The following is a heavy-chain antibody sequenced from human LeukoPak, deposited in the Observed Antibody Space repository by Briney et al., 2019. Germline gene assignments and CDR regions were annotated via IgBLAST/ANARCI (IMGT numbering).Heavy chain of an antibody. CDR1: GFTFSSYW. CDR3: ARRAAFFDY. V-gene: IGHV3-7*03. D-gene: IGHD3-16*01. Sequence: GGSLRLSCEASGFTFSSYWMSWVRPAPGKGLEWVANIKQDGSEKYYVDSVKGRFTISRDNAKNSLYLQMNSLRAEDTAVYYCARRAAFFDYWGQGTLVTVSS. J-gene: IGHJ4*02. CDR2: IKQDGSEK.